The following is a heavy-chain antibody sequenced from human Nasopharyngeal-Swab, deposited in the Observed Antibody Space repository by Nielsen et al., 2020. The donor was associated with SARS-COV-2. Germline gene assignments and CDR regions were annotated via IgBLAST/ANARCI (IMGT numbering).Heavy chain of an antibody. CDR2: IGTAGDT. J-gene: IGHJ3*02. Sequence: GESLKISCAASGFTFSSYSMNWVRQATGKGLEWVSAIGTAGDTYYPGSVKGRFTISRENAKNSLYLQMNSLRAGDTAVYYCARGNQWLRYAFDIWGQGTMVTVSS. CDR1: GFTFSSYS. D-gene: IGHD6-19*01. V-gene: IGHV3-13*01. CDR3: ARGNQWLRYAFDI.